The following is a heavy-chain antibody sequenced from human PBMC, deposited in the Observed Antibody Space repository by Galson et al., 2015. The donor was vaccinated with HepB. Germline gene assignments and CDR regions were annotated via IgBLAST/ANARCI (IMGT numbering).Heavy chain of an antibody. Sequence: SLRLSCAASGLTFSSYGMHWVRQAPGKGLEWVAVIWYDGSNKYYADSVKGRFTISRDNCKNTLYLQMNSLRAEDTAVYYCARDRGDYGDYYFDYWGQGTLVTVSS. D-gene: IGHD4-17*01. V-gene: IGHV3-33*01. CDR2: IWYDGSNK. J-gene: IGHJ4*02. CDR3: ARDRGDYGDYYFDY. CDR1: GLTFSSYG.